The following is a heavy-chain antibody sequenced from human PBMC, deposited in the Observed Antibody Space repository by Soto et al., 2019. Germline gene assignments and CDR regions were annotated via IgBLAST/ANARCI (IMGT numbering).Heavy chain of an antibody. D-gene: IGHD3-9*01. J-gene: IGHJ4*02. CDR3: AKDQRLSYYDILTGYYTFDY. V-gene: IGHV3-23*01. CDR2: ISGSGGST. Sequence: GGSLRLSCAASGFTFSSYAMSWVRQAPGKGLEWVSAISGSGGSTYYADSVKGRFTISRDNSKNTLYLQMNSLRAEDTAVYYSAKDQRLSYYDILTGYYTFDYWGQGTLVTVSS. CDR1: GFTFSSYA.